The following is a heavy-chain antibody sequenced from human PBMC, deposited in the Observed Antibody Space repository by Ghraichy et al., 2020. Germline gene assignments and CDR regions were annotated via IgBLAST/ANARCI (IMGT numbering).Heavy chain of an antibody. CDR1: GGSISSYY. J-gene: IGHJ5*02. V-gene: IGHV4-59*01. D-gene: IGHD6-13*01. CDR3: AGVTSHRTIAAAEFWFDP. Sequence: SETLSLTCTVSGGSISSYYWSWIRQHPGEGLEWIGYIYYSARTNYNPSLKSRVTIPVDTSKNQFSLKVSAATAADTAAYYCAGVTSHRTIAAAEFWFDPGCQGTLVTVSS. CDR2: IYYSART.